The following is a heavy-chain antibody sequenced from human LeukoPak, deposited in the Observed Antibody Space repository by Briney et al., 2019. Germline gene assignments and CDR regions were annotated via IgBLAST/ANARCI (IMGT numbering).Heavy chain of an antibody. Sequence: GGSLRLSCEVSGFTFGNNDIHWVRQTTGKGLEWVSAIGSAGYTYYADSVRGRFTITRDNAKQSLYLQMNSLRVEDTAVYHCVRQPDSARYGFDYWGRGTQVTVSS. D-gene: IGHD1-14*01. V-gene: IGHV3-13*01. J-gene: IGHJ4*02. CDR2: IGSAGYT. CDR3: VRQPDSARYGFDY. CDR1: GFTFGNND.